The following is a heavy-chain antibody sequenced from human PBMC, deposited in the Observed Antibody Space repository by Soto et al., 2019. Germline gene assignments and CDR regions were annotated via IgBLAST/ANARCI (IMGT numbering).Heavy chain of an antibody. CDR3: ARVQYNWNGAPWFDP. CDR1: GGSISSYY. D-gene: IGHD1-20*01. Sequence: QVQLQESGPGLVKPSETLSLTCTVSGGSISSYYWSWIRQPPGKGLEWIGYIYYSGSTNYNPSLKGRVTISVDTSKNQFSLKLSSVTAADTAVYYCARVQYNWNGAPWFDPWGQGTLVTVSS. J-gene: IGHJ5*02. CDR2: IYYSGST. V-gene: IGHV4-59*01.